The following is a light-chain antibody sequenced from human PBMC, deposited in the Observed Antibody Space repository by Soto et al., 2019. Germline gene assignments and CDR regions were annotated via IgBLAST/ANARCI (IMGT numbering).Light chain of an antibody. Sequence: DIQMTQSPSVLSASVGDSVTITCRASQSIGKHLNWYQQKPGKAPKFLIYGASSLQSGVPSRFSGSGSGTDFTLTISSLQPEDFATYYCQESYTALWGTFGQGTKVDIK. CDR3: QESYTALWGT. V-gene: IGKV1-39*01. J-gene: IGKJ1*01. CDR1: QSIGKH. CDR2: GAS.